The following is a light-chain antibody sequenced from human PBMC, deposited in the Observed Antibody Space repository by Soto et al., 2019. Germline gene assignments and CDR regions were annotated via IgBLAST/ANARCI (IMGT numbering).Light chain of an antibody. CDR3: SSYAGSNNVV. Sequence: QSALTQPPSASGSPGQSVTISCTGTSSDVGGYNYVSWYQQHPGKAPKLMIYEGSKRPSGVPDRFSGSKSGHTASLTGSGLQAEDEADYYCSSYAGSNNVVFGGGTKLTVL. V-gene: IGLV2-8*01. CDR2: EGS. J-gene: IGLJ3*02. CDR1: SSDVGGYNY.